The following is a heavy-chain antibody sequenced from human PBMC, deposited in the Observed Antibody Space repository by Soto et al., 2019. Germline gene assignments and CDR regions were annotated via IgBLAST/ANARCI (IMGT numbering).Heavy chain of an antibody. CDR3: ARDWIEWGLDAFDI. J-gene: IGHJ3*02. Sequence: GSLRLSCAASGFTVSSNYMSWVRQAPGKGLEWVSVIYSGGSTYYADSVKGRFTISRDNSKNTLYLQMNSLRAEDTAVYYCARDWIEWGLDAFDIWGQGTMVTVSS. V-gene: IGHV3-66*01. D-gene: IGHD3-16*01. CDR1: GFTVSSNY. CDR2: IYSGGST.